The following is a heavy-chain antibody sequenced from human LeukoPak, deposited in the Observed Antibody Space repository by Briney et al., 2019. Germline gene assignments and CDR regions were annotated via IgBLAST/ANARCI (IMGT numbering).Heavy chain of an antibody. J-gene: IGHJ5*02. Sequence: PGGSLRPSCAASGFAFSDYTMNWIRQAPGKGLEWVSSITSSSTYTYYADSVKGRFTISRDDAENSLYLQMNSLRAEDTAVYYCSGYNWFDPWGQGTLVTVSS. V-gene: IGHV3-21*01. CDR3: SGYNWFDP. CDR1: GFAFSDYT. CDR2: ITSSSTYT.